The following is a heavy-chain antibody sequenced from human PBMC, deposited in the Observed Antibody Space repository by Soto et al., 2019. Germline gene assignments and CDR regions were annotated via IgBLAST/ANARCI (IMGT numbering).Heavy chain of an antibody. CDR1: GGSISKFY. Sequence: QVHPQESGPGLVKPSETLSLTCSVSGGSISKFYWSWIRKTAGKGLEWMGRVYATGTTDYNPSLRSRVAMSVDISRKTFSLRLTSVTAADTGMYYCVRDGSKTLRDWFDPWGQGKLVTVSS. CDR2: VYATGTT. V-gene: IGHV4-4*07. D-gene: IGHD3-10*01. J-gene: IGHJ5*02. CDR3: VRDGSKTLRDWFDP.